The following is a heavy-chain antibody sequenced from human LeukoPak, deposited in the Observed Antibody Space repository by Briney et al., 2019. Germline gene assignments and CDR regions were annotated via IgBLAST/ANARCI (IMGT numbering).Heavy chain of an antibody. J-gene: IGHJ6*03. V-gene: IGHV1-46*01. CDR1: GYTFTGYY. CDR3: ARDLDYGSGSYPYTYYYYYMDV. D-gene: IGHD3-10*01. CDR2: INPSGGST. Sequence: ASVKVSCKASGYTFTGYYMHWVRQAPGQGLEWMGIINPSGGSTSYAQKFQGRVTMTRDMSTSTVYMELSSLRSEDTAVYYCARDLDYGSGSYPYTYYYYYMDVWGKGTTVTVSS.